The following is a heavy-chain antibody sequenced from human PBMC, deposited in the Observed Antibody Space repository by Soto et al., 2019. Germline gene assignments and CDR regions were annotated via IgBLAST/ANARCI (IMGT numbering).Heavy chain of an antibody. J-gene: IGHJ5*02. V-gene: IGHV1-18*04. CDR1: GYTFTSYA. D-gene: IGHD6-19*01. CDR3: ARVVGGIPVAGSWNWFDP. CDR2: ISTYNGNT. Sequence: ASVKVSCKASGYTFTSYALSWVRHAPGQGLEWVGWISTYNGNTNYAQNLQGRVTMTTDIPTNTAYMELRSLRSDDTAVYYCARVVGGIPVAGSWNWFDPWGQGTLVTVSS.